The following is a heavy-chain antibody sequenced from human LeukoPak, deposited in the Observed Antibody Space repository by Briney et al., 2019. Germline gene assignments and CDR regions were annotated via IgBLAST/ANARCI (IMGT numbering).Heavy chain of an antibody. V-gene: IGHV4-31*03. CDR1: GGSISSGASD. CDR3: ARAARQGFTMIVVPFFYFDL. Sequence: PSQTPSLTCTVSGGSISSGASDWGWIRQHPKRGLERVGYINHSGSTYYNPSLGSRVTMSVDTSKNQFSLKLSSVTAADSAVYYCARAARQGFTMIVVPFFYFDLWGRGTLVTVSS. CDR2: INHSGST. D-gene: IGHD3-22*01. J-gene: IGHJ2*01.